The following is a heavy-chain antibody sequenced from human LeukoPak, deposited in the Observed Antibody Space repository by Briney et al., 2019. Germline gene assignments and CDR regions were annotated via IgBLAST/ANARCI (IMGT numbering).Heavy chain of an antibody. CDR2: ISYDGSNK. CDR3: ARVGIAVAGTFYYYGVDV. Sequence: FTFXXYAMHWVRQAPGKXLEWXXXISYDGSNKYYADSVKGRFTISRDNSKNTLYLQMNSLRAEDTAVYYCARVGIAVAGTFYYYGVDVWGQGTTVTVSS. V-gene: IGHV3-30-3*01. CDR1: FTFXXYA. D-gene: IGHD6-19*01. J-gene: IGHJ6*02.